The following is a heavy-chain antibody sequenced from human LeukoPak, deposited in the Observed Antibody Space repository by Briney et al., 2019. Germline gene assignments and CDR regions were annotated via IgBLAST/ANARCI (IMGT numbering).Heavy chain of an antibody. V-gene: IGHV3-23*01. CDR1: GFTFSSYA. D-gene: IGHD1-26*01. Sequence: PGGSLRLSCEASGFTFSSYAMTWVRQAPGKGLEWVSAITNSGGGTYYADSVKGRFTISRDNSKNTLYLQMNSLKAEDTAVYYCVKFAGAKGYWGQGTLVTVSS. CDR2: ITNSGGGT. J-gene: IGHJ4*02. CDR3: VKFAGAKGY.